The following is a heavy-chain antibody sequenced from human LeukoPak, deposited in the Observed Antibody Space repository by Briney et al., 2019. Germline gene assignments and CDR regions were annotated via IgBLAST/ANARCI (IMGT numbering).Heavy chain of an antibody. Sequence: ASVKVSCKASGYTFTSYYMHWVRQAPGQGLEWMGIINPSGGSTSYAQKFQGRVTITADESTSTAYMELSSLRSEDTAVYYCARGIRGTYYYYMDVWGKGTTVTISS. D-gene: IGHD1/OR15-1a*01. J-gene: IGHJ6*03. V-gene: IGHV1-46*01. CDR1: GYTFTSYY. CDR2: INPSGGST. CDR3: ARGIRGTYYYYMDV.